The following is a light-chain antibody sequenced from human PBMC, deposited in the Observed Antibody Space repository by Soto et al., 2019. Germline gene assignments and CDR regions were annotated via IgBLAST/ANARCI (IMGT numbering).Light chain of an antibody. CDR3: SSYAGSNNFVV. CDR2: EGT. Sequence: QSVLTQPASVSGPPGQSIVISCNGSSSDVGSYDLVSWYLQYPGKAPKVIIFEGTKRPSGVSDRFSGSKSGNTASLTVSGLQAEDEADYYCSSYAGSNNFVVFGGGTKLTVL. CDR1: SSDVGSYDL. J-gene: IGLJ2*01. V-gene: IGLV2-14*02.